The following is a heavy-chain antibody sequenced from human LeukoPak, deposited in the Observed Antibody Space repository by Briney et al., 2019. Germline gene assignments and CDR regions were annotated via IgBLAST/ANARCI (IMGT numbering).Heavy chain of an antibody. CDR1: GFTFSSYG. V-gene: IGHV3-23*01. Sequence: GGPLRLSCAASGFTFSSYGMSWVRQAPGKGLEWVSVISGSGANTYYADSVKGRFTISRDNSKNTLYLQVNGLRAEDTAVYYCAKAKSYYSNYDYWGQGTLVTVSS. J-gene: IGHJ4*02. CDR3: AKAKSYYSNYDY. D-gene: IGHD4-11*01. CDR2: ISGSGANT.